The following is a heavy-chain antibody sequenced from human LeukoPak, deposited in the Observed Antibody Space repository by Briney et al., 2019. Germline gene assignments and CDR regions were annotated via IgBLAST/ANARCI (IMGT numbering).Heavy chain of an antibody. D-gene: IGHD5-24*01. CDR3: ARDGYRNELDH. CDR1: GYSFIAYY. J-gene: IGHJ4*02. V-gene: IGHV1-2*02. CDR2: INPKTGDT. Sequence: GASVKVSCKTSGYSFIAYYIHWVRQAPGQGLEWMGWINPKTGDTRYAQKLRGRVTMTRDTSVSTVYMDLSGLRSDDTAVYLCARDGYRNELDHWGRGTRVTVSS.